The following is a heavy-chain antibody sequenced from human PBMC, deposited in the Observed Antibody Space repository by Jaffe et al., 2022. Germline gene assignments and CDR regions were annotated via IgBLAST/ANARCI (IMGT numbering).Heavy chain of an antibody. J-gene: IGHJ4*02. CDR1: GFTFSDYW. Sequence: EVQLVESGGGLAQPGGSLRLSCEASGFTFSDYWMSWVRQAPGKGLEWVANIKPDGSDKFYVDSVRGRFTISRDNAKNSLYLQMNYLGADDTAVYFCAKAKLGDFDYWGQGTQVTVSS. V-gene: IGHV3-7*05. CDR3: AKAKLGDFDY. D-gene: IGHD7-27*01. CDR2: IKPDGSDK.